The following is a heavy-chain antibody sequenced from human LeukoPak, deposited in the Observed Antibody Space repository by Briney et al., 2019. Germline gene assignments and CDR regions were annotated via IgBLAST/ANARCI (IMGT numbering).Heavy chain of an antibody. Sequence: GGSLRLSCVASGFSFSDHWMNWFRQAPGKGLEWVATIKKDGSEQYYVDSMKGRLTISRDNAKNSVYLQIHNLRAEDTAVYYCAKSLGYTYGAQWWGQGTMVTVSS. J-gene: IGHJ3*01. CDR3: AKSLGYTYGAQW. D-gene: IGHD4-17*01. CDR2: IKKDGSEQ. CDR1: GFSFSDHW. V-gene: IGHV3-7*01.